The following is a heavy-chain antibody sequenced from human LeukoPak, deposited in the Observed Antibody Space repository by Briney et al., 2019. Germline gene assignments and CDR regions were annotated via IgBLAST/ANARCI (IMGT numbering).Heavy chain of an antibody. CDR1: GGSISSYY. Sequence: PSETLSLTCTVSGGSISSYYWSWIRQPPGKGLEWIGYIYYSGSNKYNPSPKSRVTISVDTSKNQFSLKLSSVTAADTAVYYCARARRGFNGFDPWGQGTLVTVSS. J-gene: IGHJ5*02. CDR3: ARARRGFNGFDP. D-gene: IGHD2-15*01. V-gene: IGHV4-59*01. CDR2: IYYSGSN.